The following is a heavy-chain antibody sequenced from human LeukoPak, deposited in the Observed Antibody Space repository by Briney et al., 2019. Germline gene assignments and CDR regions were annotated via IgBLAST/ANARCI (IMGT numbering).Heavy chain of an antibody. Sequence: SVKVSCKASGGTFSSYAISWVRQAPGQGLGWMGRIIPIFGTANYAQKFQGRVTITTDESTSTAYVELSSLRSEDTAVYYCARDLGGSMSAYYFDYWGQGTLVTVSS. J-gene: IGHJ4*02. V-gene: IGHV1-69*05. CDR2: IIPIFGTA. CDR1: GGTFSSYA. CDR3: ARDLGGSMSAYYFDY.